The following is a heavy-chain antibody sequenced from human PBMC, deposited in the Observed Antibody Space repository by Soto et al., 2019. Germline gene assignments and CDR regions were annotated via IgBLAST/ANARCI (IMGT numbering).Heavy chain of an antibody. CDR1: GGSISSGGYY. J-gene: IGHJ6*03. CDR3: AKDGVYCSGGSCYYYYYMDV. CDR2: IYYSGST. Sequence: SETLSLTCTVSGGSISSGGYYWSWIRQHPGKGLEWIGYIYYSGSTYYNPSLKSRVTISEDTSKNQFSLRLTSVTAADTAVYYCAKDGVYCSGGSCYYYYYMDVWGKGTTVTVSS. D-gene: IGHD2-15*01. V-gene: IGHV4-31*03.